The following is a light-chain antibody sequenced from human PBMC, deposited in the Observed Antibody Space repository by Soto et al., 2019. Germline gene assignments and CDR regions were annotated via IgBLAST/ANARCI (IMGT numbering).Light chain of an antibody. J-gene: IGKJ1*01. Sequence: EIVLTQSPGTLSLSPGERATLSCRASQSVSSSYLAWYQQKPGQAPRLLIYGASRRATDIPDRFSGSGSGTDFTLTISRLEPEDFAVYYCQQYGSSPPWTFGPGTKVEIK. CDR3: QQYGSSPPWT. V-gene: IGKV3-20*01. CDR2: GAS. CDR1: QSVSSSY.